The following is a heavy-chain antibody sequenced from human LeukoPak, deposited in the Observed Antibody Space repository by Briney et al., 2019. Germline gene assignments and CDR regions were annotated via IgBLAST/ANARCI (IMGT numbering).Heavy chain of an antibody. CDR2: INPNSGGT. J-gene: IGHJ4*02. Sequence: ASVKVSCKASGYTFTGYYMHWVRQAPGQGLEWMGRINPNSGGTNYAQKFQGRVTMTRDTSISTAYMELSSLRFDDTAVYYCARDPNYHDSSGSIGCNYWGQGTLVTVSS. V-gene: IGHV1-2*06. D-gene: IGHD3-22*01. CDR1: GYTFTGYY. CDR3: ARDPNYHDSSGSIGCNY.